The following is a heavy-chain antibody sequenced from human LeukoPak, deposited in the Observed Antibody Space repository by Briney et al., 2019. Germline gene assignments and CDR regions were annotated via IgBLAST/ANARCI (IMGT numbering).Heavy chain of an antibody. CDR2: ISSSSSYI. CDR3: ARVPRMTTVTTYLDY. D-gene: IGHD4-17*01. V-gene: IGHV3-21*01. Sequence: GGSLRLSCAASGFTFSTYGMHWVRQAPGKGLEWVSSISSSSSYIYYADSVKGRFTISRDNAKNSLYLQMNSLRAEDTAVYYCARVPRMTTVTTYLDYWGQGTLVTVSS. CDR1: GFTFSTYG. J-gene: IGHJ4*02.